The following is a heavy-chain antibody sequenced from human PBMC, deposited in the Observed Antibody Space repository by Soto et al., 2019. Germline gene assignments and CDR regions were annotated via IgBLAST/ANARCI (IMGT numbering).Heavy chain of an antibody. CDR1: GGIFRCYA. CDR2: VVPIFGVT. CDR3: AGPNEGGYSANHHYYYALDV. V-gene: IGHV1-69*13. D-gene: IGHD3-10*01. J-gene: IGHJ6*02. Sequence: SVKVSCKVSGGIFRCYAISWVRQAPGQGLEWMGGVVPIFGVTNYAQKFQGRITITADESTSTAYMELNTLRSDDTAVYYCAGPNEGGYSANHHYYYALDVWGQGTTVTVSS.